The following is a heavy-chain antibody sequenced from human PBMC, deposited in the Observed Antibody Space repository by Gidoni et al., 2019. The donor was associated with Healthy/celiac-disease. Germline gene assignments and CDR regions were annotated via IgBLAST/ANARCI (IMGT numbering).Heavy chain of an antibody. CDR1: GGSISSSSYY. J-gene: IGHJ6*02. Sequence: QLQLQESGPGLVKPSETLSLTCTVSGGSISSSSYYWGWIRQPPGKGLEWIGSIYYSGSTYYNPSLKSRVTISVDTSKNQFSLKLSSVTAADTAVYYCARLGDYDSSGLYYYYGMDVWGQGTTVTVSS. CDR3: ARLGDYDSSGLYYYYGMDV. D-gene: IGHD3-22*01. V-gene: IGHV4-39*01. CDR2: IYYSGST.